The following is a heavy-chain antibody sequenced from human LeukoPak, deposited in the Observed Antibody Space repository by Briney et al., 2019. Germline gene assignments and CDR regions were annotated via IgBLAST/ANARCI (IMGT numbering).Heavy chain of an antibody. D-gene: IGHD3-3*01. CDR1: GGSISSSSYY. J-gene: IGHJ3*02. V-gene: IGHV4-39*01. CDR3: ARRLGTYYDFWSGAQLDAFDI. CDR2: IYYSGST. Sequence: SETPSLTCTVSGGSISSSSYYWGWIRQPPGKGLEWIGSIYYSGSTYYNPSLKSRVTISVDTSKNQFSLKLSSVTAADTAVYYCARRLGTYYDFWSGAQLDAFDIWGQGTMVTVSS.